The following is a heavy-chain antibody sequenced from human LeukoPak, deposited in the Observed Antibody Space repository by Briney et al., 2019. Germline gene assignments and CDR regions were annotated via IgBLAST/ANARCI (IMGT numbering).Heavy chain of an antibody. CDR1: EFTFSRYN. J-gene: IGHJ4*02. V-gene: IGHV3-48*02. CDR2: ISSTSGPI. Sequence: PGGSLRLSCAASEFTFSRYNMNWVSQTPGKGLEWISYISSTSGPIYYADSVKGRFTISRDNAKNSLYLQMNSLRDEVTAVYYCARDPNSSGWFDYWGQGTLVTVSS. D-gene: IGHD6-19*01. CDR3: ARDPNSSGWFDY.